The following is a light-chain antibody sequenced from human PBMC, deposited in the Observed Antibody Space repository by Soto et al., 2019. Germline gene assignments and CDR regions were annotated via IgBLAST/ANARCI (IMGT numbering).Light chain of an antibody. J-gene: IGKJ5*01. Sequence: EIVLTQSPDTLSLSPGECATLSCRASQSVSARLAWYKHKPGQPPRLLISDVFNRASGVAERFSGSGSETDFTLIIRRLEPEDSALYYCQHYQGGHPIAFGQGTRLEI. V-gene: IGKV3-20*01. CDR3: QHYQGGHPIA. CDR1: QSVSARL. CDR2: DVF.